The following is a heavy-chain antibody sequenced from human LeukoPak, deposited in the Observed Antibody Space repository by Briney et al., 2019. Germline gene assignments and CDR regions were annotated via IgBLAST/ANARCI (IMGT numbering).Heavy chain of an antibody. D-gene: IGHD3-3*01. CDR1: GGSFSGYY. V-gene: IGHV4-34*01. Sequence: PSETLSLTCAVYGGSFSGYYWSWIRQPPGKGLEWIGEINHSGSTNYNPSLKSRVTISVDTSKNQFSLKLSSVTAADTAVYYCARGRPVYYDYSSGYQPLNFDYWGQGTLVTVSS. CDR3: ARGRPVYYDYSSGYQPLNFDY. J-gene: IGHJ4*02. CDR2: INHSGST.